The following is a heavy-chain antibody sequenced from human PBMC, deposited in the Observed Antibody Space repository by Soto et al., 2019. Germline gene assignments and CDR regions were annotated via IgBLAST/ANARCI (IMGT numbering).Heavy chain of an antibody. CDR2: IYHSGST. CDR3: ARVEASSSPEY. J-gene: IGHJ1*01. CDR1: GYSISSGYY. V-gene: IGHV4-38-2*01. D-gene: IGHD6-13*01. Sequence: SESMPLTCAASGYSISSGYYWGWIQQPPGKGLEWTGSIYHSGSTYYNPSLKSRVPISVDTFKIQFSLKLSSVTAAHPAVDYCARVEASSSPEYWGKGTLGTVS.